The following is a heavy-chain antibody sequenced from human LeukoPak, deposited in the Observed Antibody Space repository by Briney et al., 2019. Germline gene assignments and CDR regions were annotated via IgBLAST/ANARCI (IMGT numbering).Heavy chain of an antibody. CDR2: TRSRSKWYY. J-gene: IGHJ4*02. CDR1: GDSVSSNSAA. Sequence: SQTLSLTCAISGDSVSSNSAAWNWIRLSPSRGLEWLGTTRSRSKWYYDYAVSVKSRITINPDTSKNQFSLQLNSVTPEDTAVYYCATWRFDYWGQGTLVTVSS. CDR3: ATWRFDY. V-gene: IGHV6-1*01.